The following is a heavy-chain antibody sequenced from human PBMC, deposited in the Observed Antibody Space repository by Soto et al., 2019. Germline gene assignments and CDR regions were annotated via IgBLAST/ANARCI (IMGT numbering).Heavy chain of an antibody. Sequence: QVHLQESGPDLVKPSETVSLTCTIGASSISLYYWGWLRQPPGKGLEWIGSIYHSGSSYYNPSLKSRVSLSRETSRGQLPLILTCVTAAEMAVYYWAREDDAAVMGVRGQGTTVIVSS. CDR1: ASSISLYY. J-gene: IGHJ6*02. CDR2: IYHSGSS. D-gene: IGHD1-1*01. CDR3: AREDDAAVMGV. V-gene: IGHV4-38-2*02.